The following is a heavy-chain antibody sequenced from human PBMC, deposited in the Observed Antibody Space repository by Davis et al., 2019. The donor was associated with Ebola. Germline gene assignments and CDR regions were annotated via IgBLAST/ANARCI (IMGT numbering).Heavy chain of an antibody. Sequence: GGSLRLSCSASGFTFSSNAMSWVRQAPGKGLEWVSAISGSGGSTYYADSVKGRFTISRDNSKNTLYLQMNSLRAEDTAVYYCAKISSGNSPVDYWGQGTLVTVSS. V-gene: IGHV3-23*01. CDR1: GFTFSSNA. CDR2: ISGSGGST. J-gene: IGHJ4*02. CDR3: AKISSGNSPVDY. D-gene: IGHD3-10*01.